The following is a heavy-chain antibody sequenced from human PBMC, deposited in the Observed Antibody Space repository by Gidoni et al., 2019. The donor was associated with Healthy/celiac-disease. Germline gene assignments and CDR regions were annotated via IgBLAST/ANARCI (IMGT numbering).Heavy chain of an antibody. J-gene: IGHJ5*02. V-gene: IGHV1-69*01. Sequence: QVQLVQSGAEVKKPGPSVKAACTASGGTFSSYAISWVRQAPGQGLEWMGGIITICGTANDAQKFQGGVTITADESTSTAYMELSSLRSEETAVYYCARWDLYYDSSGYYSGWFDPWGQGTLVTVSS. CDR2: IITICGTA. D-gene: IGHD3-22*01. CDR1: GGTFSSYA. CDR3: ARWDLYYDSSGYYSGWFDP.